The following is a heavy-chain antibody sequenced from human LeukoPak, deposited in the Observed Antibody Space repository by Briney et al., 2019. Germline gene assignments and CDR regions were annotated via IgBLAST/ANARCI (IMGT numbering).Heavy chain of an antibody. D-gene: IGHD4-17*01. J-gene: IGHJ4*02. CDR1: GGSISSYY. V-gene: IGHV4-59*01. Sequence: SETLSLTCTVSGGSISSYYWSWIRQPPGKGLEWIGYIYYSGSANYNPSLKSRVTISVDTSKNQFSLKLSSVTAADTAVYYCASVLYYGELQEDYWGQGMLVTVSS. CDR2: IYYSGSA. CDR3: ASVLYYGELQEDY.